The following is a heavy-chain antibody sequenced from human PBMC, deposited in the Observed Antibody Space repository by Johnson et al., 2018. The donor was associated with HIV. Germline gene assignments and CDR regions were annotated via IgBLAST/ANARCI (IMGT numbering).Heavy chain of an antibody. D-gene: IGHD3-16*01. CDR1: GFTFSHYW. V-gene: IGHV3-74*03. J-gene: IGHJ3*01. CDR3: AREKEMTRLGAFDV. Sequence: VQLVESGGGLVQPGGSLTLSCAASGFTFSHYWMHWVRRAPGKGLVWVSRMNSDGSSTTYADSVKGRFTISRDNAKNTLYLQMKTLRAEDTAIYYCAREKEMTRLGAFDVWGQGTVVTVSS. CDR2: MNSDGSST.